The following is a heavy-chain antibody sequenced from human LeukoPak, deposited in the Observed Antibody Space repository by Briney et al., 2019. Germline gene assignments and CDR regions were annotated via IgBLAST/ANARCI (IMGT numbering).Heavy chain of an antibody. J-gene: IGHJ4*02. CDR3: ARVEMATISVGYFDY. CDR1: GFTFGSYA. CDR2: ISYDGSNK. Sequence: PGRSLRLSCAASGFTFGSYAMHWVRQAPGKGLEWVAVISYDGSNKYYADSVKGRFTISRDNSKNTLYLQMNSLRAEDTAVYYCARVEMATISVGYFDYWGQGTLVTVSS. V-gene: IGHV3-30-3*01. D-gene: IGHD5-24*01.